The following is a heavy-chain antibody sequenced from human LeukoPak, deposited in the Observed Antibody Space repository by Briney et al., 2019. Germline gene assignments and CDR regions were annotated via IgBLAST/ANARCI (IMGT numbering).Heavy chain of an antibody. D-gene: IGHD3-10*01. CDR1: GGSFSGYY. CDR3: ARGRGSGIGDWFDP. J-gene: IGHJ5*02. Sequence: SETLSLTCAVYGGSFSGYYWSWIRQPPGKGLEWIGEINHSGSTDYNPSLKSRVTISVDTSKNQFSLKLSSVTAADTAVHYCARGRGSGIGDWFDPWGQGTLVTVSS. V-gene: IGHV4-34*01. CDR2: INHSGST.